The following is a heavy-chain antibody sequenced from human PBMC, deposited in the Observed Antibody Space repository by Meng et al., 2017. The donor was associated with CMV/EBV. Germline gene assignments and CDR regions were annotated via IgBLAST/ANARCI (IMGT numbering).Heavy chain of an antibody. CDR3: ARHCSGGSCYLSP. CDR2: IDPSDSYT. Sequence: GKGADSFTNYWISWVRQMPGKGLEWMGRIDPSDSYTNYSPSFQGHVTISADKSIRTAYLQWSSLKASDTAMYYCARHCSGGSCYLSPWGQGTLVTVSS. J-gene: IGHJ5*02. V-gene: IGHV5-10-1*01. CDR1: DSFTNYW. D-gene: IGHD2-15*01.